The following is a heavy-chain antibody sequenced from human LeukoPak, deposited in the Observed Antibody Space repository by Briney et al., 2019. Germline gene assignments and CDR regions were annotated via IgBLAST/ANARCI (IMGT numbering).Heavy chain of an antibody. CDR3: ARDLGTQGIAVAADY. Sequence: ASVKVSCKASGYTFTGYYMHWVRQAPGQGLEWMGWINPNSGGTNYAQKFQGRVTMTRDTSISTAYMELSRLRSDDTAVYYCARDLGTQGIAVAADYWGQGTLVTVSS. V-gene: IGHV1-2*02. CDR2: INPNSGGT. D-gene: IGHD6-19*01. J-gene: IGHJ4*02. CDR1: GYTFTGYY.